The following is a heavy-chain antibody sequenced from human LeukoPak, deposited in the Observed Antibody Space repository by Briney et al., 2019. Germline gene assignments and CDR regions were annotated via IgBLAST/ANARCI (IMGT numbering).Heavy chain of an antibody. V-gene: IGHV4-59*01. D-gene: IGHD3-10*01. J-gene: IGHJ4*02. CDR3: ARVVLWFGEAYFDY. CDR1: GGSISSYY. Sequence: SETLSLTCTVSGGSISSYYWSWIRQPPGKGLEWIGYIYYSGSTNYNPSLKSRVTISVDTSKNQFSLKLSSVTAADTAVCYCARVVLWFGEAYFDYWGQGTLVTVSS. CDR2: IYYSGST.